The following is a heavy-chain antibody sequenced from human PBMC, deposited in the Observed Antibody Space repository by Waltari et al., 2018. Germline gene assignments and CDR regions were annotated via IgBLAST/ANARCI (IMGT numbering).Heavy chain of an antibody. CDR1: GYSISSGYY. V-gene: IGHV4-38-2*02. J-gene: IGHJ4*02. CDR3: AREIYCSGGNCYLSYFDY. CDR2: VYHSGIT. Sequence: QVQLQEPGPGLVKPSETLSLTCTVSGYSISSGYYWGWIRQPPGQGLEWIGSVYHSGITSYNPSLKSRLTISVDTSKNQFSLRLSSVTAADTAVYYCAREIYCSGGNCYLSYFDYWGQGTLVTVSS. D-gene: IGHD2-15*01.